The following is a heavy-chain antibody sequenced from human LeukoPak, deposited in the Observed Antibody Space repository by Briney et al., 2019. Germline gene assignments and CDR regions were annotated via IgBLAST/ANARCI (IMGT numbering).Heavy chain of an antibody. CDR3: ARGGTFVSDY. J-gene: IGHJ4*02. V-gene: IGHV3-7*01. CDR1: GFTFSTFW. Sequence: RPGGSLRLSCAASGFTFSTFWMSWVRQAPGKGLEWVANIKEDGSEKYYVDSMKGRFTVSRDNAKNSLYLQMDSLRAEDTAVYYCARGGTFVSDYWGQGTLVTVSS. CDR2: IKEDGSEK. D-gene: IGHD1-1*01.